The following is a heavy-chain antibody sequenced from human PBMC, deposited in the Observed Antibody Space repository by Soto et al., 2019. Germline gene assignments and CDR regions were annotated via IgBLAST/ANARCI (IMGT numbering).Heavy chain of an antibody. Sequence: GGSLRLSCAASGFTFSSYAMHWVRQAPGKGLEWVAVISYDGSNKYYADSVKGRFTISRDNSKNTLYLQMNSLRAEDTAVYYCARDHYYYDSSGYPGGSYFDYWGQGTLVTVSS. V-gene: IGHV3-30-3*01. D-gene: IGHD3-22*01. CDR1: GFTFSSYA. CDR3: ARDHYYYDSSGYPGGSYFDY. CDR2: ISYDGSNK. J-gene: IGHJ4*02.